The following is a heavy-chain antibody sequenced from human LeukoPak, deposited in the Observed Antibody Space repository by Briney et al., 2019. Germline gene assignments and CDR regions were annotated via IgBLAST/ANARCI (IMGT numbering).Heavy chain of an antibody. Sequence: GGSLRLSCAASGFTFSSYSMNWVRQAPGKGLGWVSSISSSSSYIYYADSVKGRFTISRDNAKNSLYLQMNSLRAEDTAVYYCARDHLAVAGTFDYWGQGTLVTVSS. CDR1: GFTFSSYS. CDR2: ISSSSSYI. J-gene: IGHJ4*02. CDR3: ARDHLAVAGTFDY. V-gene: IGHV3-21*01. D-gene: IGHD6-19*01.